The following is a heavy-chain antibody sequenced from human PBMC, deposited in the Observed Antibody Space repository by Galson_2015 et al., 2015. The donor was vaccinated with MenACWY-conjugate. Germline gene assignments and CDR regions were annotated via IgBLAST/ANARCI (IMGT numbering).Heavy chain of an antibody. V-gene: IGHV3-74*01. CDR1: GFTFSSYW. CDR2: INSDGRST. D-gene: IGHD1-1*01. CDR3: ANMAVLTTSAFDF. Sequence: SLRLSCAASGFTFSSYWMHWVRQAPGKGLVWVSRINSDGRSTTYADSVEGRFTISRDNAKDTLYLQMNSLRAEDTAVYYCANMAVLTTSAFDFWGQGTLVTVSS. J-gene: IGHJ4*02.